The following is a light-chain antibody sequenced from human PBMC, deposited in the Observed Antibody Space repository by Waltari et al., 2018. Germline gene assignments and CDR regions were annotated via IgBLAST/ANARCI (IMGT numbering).Light chain of an antibody. CDR3: QTGGHGTWV. CDR2: VNSDGSH. J-gene: IGLJ3*02. Sequence: LVLTQSPSASASLGASVKLTCTLSSGYSSNVIAWLQQQPGKGPRYLMKVNSDGSHRKGDAIPDRFSAAKSGTECQLTISSLQSEDEADYFCQTGGHGTWVFGGGTKLTVL. CDR1: SGYSSNV. V-gene: IGLV4-69*01.